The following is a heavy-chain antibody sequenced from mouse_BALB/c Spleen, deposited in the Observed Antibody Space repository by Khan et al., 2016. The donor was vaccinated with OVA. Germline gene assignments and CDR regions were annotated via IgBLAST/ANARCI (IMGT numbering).Heavy chain of an antibody. CDR3: ARDRIDY. J-gene: IGHJ2*01. CDR2: INPPSGYT. Sequence: VQLQQSGAELAKPGASVKMSCKASGYTFTSYWMHWIKQRPGQGLEWIGYINPPSGYTDYNQKFTDKATLTADKSSSTAYMQLSSLTSDDSAVYYCARDRIDYWGQGTALTVSS. CDR1: GYTFTSYW. V-gene: IGHV1-7*01.